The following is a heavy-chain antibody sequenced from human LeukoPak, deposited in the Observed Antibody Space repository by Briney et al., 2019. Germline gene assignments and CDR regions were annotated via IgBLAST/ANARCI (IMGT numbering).Heavy chain of an antibody. CDR3: AKQRSYGGSGWYLDY. D-gene: IGHD6-19*01. Sequence: GGSLRLSCAASGFTFSNYAMSWVRQAPGKGLEWVAAISGSGVSKYYADSVNGRFTISRDNSKNALYLQKNSLRAEDTAVHYCAKQRSYGGSGWYLDYWGQGRQVTDSS. J-gene: IGHJ4*02. V-gene: IGHV3-23*01. CDR2: ISGSGVSK. CDR1: GFTFSNYA.